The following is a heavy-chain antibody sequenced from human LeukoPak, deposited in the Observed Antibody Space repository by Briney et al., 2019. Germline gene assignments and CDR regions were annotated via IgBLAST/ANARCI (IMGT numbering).Heavy chain of an antibody. CDR1: GGSFSGSN. Sequence: SETLSLTCAVYGGSFSGSNWSWIRHPQGKGLGWMGIIYHSGSTHYNPSLKSRVTISVDTSKNQLSLKLSSVTAAVTAVYYCATRLCSGSGCYSDYFDYWGQGTLVTVSS. V-gene: IGHV4-34*01. D-gene: IGHD2-15*01. CDR2: IYHSGST. CDR3: ATRLCSGSGCYSDYFDY. J-gene: IGHJ4*02.